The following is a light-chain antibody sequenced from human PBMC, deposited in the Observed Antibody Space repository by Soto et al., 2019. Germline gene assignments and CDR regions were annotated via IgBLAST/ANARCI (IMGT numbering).Light chain of an antibody. CDR3: QQYDNLPPR. Sequence: DIQITQSPSSVSSYLLDRVTITCRASQGISSWLAWYQQKPGKAPKLLIYAASSLQSGVPSRFSGSGSGTDFTLTISSLQPEDVATYYCQQYDNLPPRVGPGTKVIS. CDR2: AAS. J-gene: IGKJ3*01. CDR1: QGISSW. V-gene: IGKV1-12*01.